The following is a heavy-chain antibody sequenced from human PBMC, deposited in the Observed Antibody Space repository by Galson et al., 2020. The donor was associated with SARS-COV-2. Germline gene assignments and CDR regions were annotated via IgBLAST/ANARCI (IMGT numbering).Heavy chain of an antibody. J-gene: IGHJ3*02. CDR2: TYYRTKWYN. CDR1: GDSVSSNSAA. V-gene: IGHV6-1*01. D-gene: IGHD6-25*01. CDR3: ARRLPTGWDAFDI. Sequence: ASETLSLTCAISGDSVSSNSAAWNWIRQSPSRGLQWLGRTYYRTKWYNDYAVSVRSRITINPDTSKNQFSLLLNSVTPEDTAVYYCARRLPTGWDAFDIWGQGTMVTVSS.